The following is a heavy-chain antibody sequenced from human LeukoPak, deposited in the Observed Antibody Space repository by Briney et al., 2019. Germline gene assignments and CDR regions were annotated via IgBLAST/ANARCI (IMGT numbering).Heavy chain of an antibody. Sequence: SQTLSLTCTVSGGSISSGDYYWSWIRQPPGKGLEWIGYIYYSGSTYYNPSLKSRVTISVDTSKNQFSLKLSSVTAADTTVYYCSRIAAAGTIDYWGQGTLVTVSS. D-gene: IGHD6-13*01. CDR2: IYYSGST. CDR3: SRIAAAGTIDY. V-gene: IGHV4-30-4*01. CDR1: GGSISSGDYY. J-gene: IGHJ4*02.